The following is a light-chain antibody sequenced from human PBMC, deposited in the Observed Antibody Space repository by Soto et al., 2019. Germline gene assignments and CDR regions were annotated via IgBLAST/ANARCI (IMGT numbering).Light chain of an antibody. CDR1: SSDVGGYTY. CDR3: CSYAGSGPFYV. V-gene: IGLV2-11*01. J-gene: IGLJ1*01. Sequence: QSALTQPRSVSGSPGQSVTISCTGTSSDVGGYTYVSWYQHRPGKAPKLMIYDVSKRPSGVPDRFSGSKSGNTASLTISGLQAEDEADYSCCSYAGSGPFYVFGTGTKLTVL. CDR2: DVS.